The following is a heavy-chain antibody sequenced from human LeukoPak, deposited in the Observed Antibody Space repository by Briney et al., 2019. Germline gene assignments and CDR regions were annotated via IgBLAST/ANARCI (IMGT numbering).Heavy chain of an antibody. J-gene: IGHJ5*02. V-gene: IGHV3-30-3*02. CDR1: GFTFSSYA. D-gene: IGHD5-18*01. Sequence: GGSLRLSCAASGFTFSSYAMHWVRQAPGKGLEWVAVISYDGSNKYYADSVKGRFTISRDNSKNTLYLQMNSLRAEDTAVYYCAKPRIQLWLSPNTWGQGTLVTVSS. CDR2: ISYDGSNK. CDR3: AKPRIQLWLSPNT.